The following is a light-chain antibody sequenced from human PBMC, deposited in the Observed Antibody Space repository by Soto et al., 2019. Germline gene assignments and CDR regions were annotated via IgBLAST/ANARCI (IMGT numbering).Light chain of an antibody. CDR1: SSGVGGYNY. Sequence: QSVLTQPPSASGSPGQSVTISCTGTSSGVGGYNYVSWYQQHPGKAPKLMISEVSKRPSGVPDRFSGSKSGNTASLTVSGLQAEDEADYYCSSFAGNNNLVFGGGTKLTVL. CDR3: SSFAGNNNLV. CDR2: EVS. V-gene: IGLV2-8*01. J-gene: IGLJ2*01.